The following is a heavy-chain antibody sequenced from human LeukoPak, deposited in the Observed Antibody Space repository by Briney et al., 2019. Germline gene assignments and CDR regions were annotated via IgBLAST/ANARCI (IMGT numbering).Heavy chain of an antibody. J-gene: IGHJ5*02. V-gene: IGHV4-39*01. Sequence: SETLSLTCTVSGGSISSRSYYWGWIRQPPGKGLEWVGSIYYSGSTYYNPSLKSRVTISVDTSKNQFSLKLSSVTAADTAVYYCARHPYGDYYTINWFDPWGQGTLVTVSS. CDR2: IYYSGST. D-gene: IGHD4-17*01. CDR1: GGSISSRSYY. CDR3: ARHPYGDYYTINWFDP.